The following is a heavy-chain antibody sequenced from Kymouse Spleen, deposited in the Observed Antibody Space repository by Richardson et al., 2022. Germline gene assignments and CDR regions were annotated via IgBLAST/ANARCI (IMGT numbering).Heavy chain of an antibody. CDR1: GFTFSSYG. D-gene: IGHD3-10*01. CDR2: IWYDGSNK. CDR3: ARDRATMVRGVIMGYFDY. V-gene: IGHV3-33*01. J-gene: IGHJ4*02. Sequence: QVQLVESGGGVVQPGRSLRLSCAASGFTFSSYGMHWVRQAPGKGLEWVAVIWYDGSNKYYADSVKGRFTISRDNSKNTLYLQMNSLRAEDTAVYYCARDRATMVRGVIMGYFDYWGQGTLVTVSS.